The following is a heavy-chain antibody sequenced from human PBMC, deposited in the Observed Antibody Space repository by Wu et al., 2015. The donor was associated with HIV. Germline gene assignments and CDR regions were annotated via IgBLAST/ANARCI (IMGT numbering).Heavy chain of an antibody. CDR2: INPNSGGT. CDR3: ARSLMVRGVRVVPTP. D-gene: IGHD3-10*01. CDR1: GYTFTGYY. J-gene: IGHJ5*02. Sequence: QVQLVQSGAEVKKPGASVKVSCKASGYTFTGYYMHWVRQAPGQGLEWMGWINPNSGGTNYAQKFQGRVTMTRDTSISTAYMELSRLRSDDTAVYYCARSLMVRGVRVVPTPWGQGTLVTVSS. V-gene: IGHV1-2*02.